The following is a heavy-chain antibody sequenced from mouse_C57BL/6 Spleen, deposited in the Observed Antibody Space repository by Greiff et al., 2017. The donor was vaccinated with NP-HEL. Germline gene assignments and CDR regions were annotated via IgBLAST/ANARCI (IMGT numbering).Heavy chain of an antibody. CDR2: IWSGGST. J-gene: IGHJ3*01. CDR3: ASYYDYDVALFAY. CDR1: GFSLTSYG. D-gene: IGHD2-4*01. Sequence: QVQLKESGPGLVQPSQSLSITCTVSGFSLTSYGVHWVRQSPGKGLEWLGVIWSGGSTDYNAAFISRLSISKDNSKSQVFFKMNSLQADDTAIYYCASYYDYDVALFAYWGQGTLVTVSA. V-gene: IGHV2-2*01.